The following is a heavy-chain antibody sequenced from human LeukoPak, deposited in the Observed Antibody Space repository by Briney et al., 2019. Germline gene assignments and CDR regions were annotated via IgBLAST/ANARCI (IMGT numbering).Heavy chain of an antibody. Sequence: GGSLRPSCAASGFTFSDYYMSWIRQAPGKGLEWVSYISSSGSTIYYADSVKGRFTISRDNAKNSLYLQMNSLRAEDTAVFYCARENYDFWRGHAHNWLDPWGQGTLVTVSS. D-gene: IGHD3-3*01. V-gene: IGHV3-11*01. J-gene: IGHJ5*02. CDR2: ISSSGSTI. CDR3: ARENYDFWRGHAHNWLDP. CDR1: GFTFSDYY.